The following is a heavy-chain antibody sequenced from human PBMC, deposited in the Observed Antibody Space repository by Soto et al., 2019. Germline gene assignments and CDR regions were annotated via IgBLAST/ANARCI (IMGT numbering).Heavy chain of an antibody. CDR1: GASVSSESYY. Sequence: QVQLQESGPGLVKPSETLSLTCSVTGASVSSESYYWTRIRQPPGKGLEWIGYIYQTGSTDSNPSLKSRVTISLDTAKNQFSLKLTSVTAADTAIYYCAKNRAPRGMVTLFEEEEDWGRGILVTVSS. CDR2: IYQTGST. J-gene: IGHJ4*02. V-gene: IGHV4-61*01. D-gene: IGHD2-21*02. CDR3: AKNRAPRGMVTLFEEEED.